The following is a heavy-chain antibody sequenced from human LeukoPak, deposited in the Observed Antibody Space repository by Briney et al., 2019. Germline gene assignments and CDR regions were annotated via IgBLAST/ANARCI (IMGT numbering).Heavy chain of an antibody. CDR2: INTNTGSP. V-gene: IGHV7-4-1*02. CDR1: GYSFSTYP. CDR3: VRGIDTTGYFNY. D-gene: IGHD3-22*01. Sequence: ASVKVSCKASGYSFSTYPINWVRQAPGQGLEWMGWINTNTGSPTYAQSLTGRFVFSVDTSVSTAFLQINSLKAEDNALYYCVRGIDTTGYFNYWGQGTLVTVSS. J-gene: IGHJ4*02.